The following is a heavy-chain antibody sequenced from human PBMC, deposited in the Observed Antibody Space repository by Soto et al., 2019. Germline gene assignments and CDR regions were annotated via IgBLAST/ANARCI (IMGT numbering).Heavy chain of an antibody. CDR1: GYTFTNYG. CDR3: ARTRGYSYGYADY. Sequence: ASAKVSCKASGYTFTNYGLTWVRQAPGQGLEWMGWITTNSANTNYAQNFQGRVTMTTDTSTSTAYMELRSLRSDDTAVYFCARTRGYSYGYADYWGQGTLVTVSS. CDR2: ITTNSANT. V-gene: IGHV1-18*01. D-gene: IGHD5-18*01. J-gene: IGHJ4*02.